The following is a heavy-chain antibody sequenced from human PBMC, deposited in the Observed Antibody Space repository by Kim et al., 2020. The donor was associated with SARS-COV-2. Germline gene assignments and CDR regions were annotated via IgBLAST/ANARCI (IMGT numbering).Heavy chain of an antibody. CDR2: IYYSGST. Sequence: SETLSLTCTVSGGSISSSSYYWGWIRQPPGKGLEWIGSIYYSGSTYYNPSLKSRVTISVDTSKNQFSLKLSSVTAGDTAVYYCAGRGILSSSWTPDWFDPWGQGTLVTVSS. V-gene: IGHV4-39*01. J-gene: IGHJ5*02. CDR3: AGRGILSSSWTPDWFDP. D-gene: IGHD6-13*01. CDR1: GGSISSSSYY.